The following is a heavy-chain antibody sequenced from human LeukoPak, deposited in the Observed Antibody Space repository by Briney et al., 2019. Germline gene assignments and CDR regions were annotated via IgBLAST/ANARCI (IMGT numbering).Heavy chain of an antibody. CDR2: INTNTGNP. V-gene: IGHV7-4-1*02. CDR1: GYTFTSYA. Sequence: ASVKVSCKASGYTFTSYAMNWVRQAPGQGLEWMGWINTNTGNPTYAQGFTGRFVFSLDTSVSTAYLQISSLKAEDTAVYYCARGRGSSWYGEYVWFDPWGQGTLVTVSS. CDR3: ARGRGSSWYGEYVWFDP. J-gene: IGHJ5*02. D-gene: IGHD6-13*01.